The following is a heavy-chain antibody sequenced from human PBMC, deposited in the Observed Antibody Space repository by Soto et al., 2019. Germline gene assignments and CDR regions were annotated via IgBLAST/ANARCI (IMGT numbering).Heavy chain of an antibody. Sequence: GGSLRLSCAASGFTFSSYWMHWIRQVPGKGLAWVSRIKSDDSDTTYADAVKGRFTVSRDNAKNTLYLQMNNLRAEDTAIYYCANGVRHAYCGDDSEVMLVQHWGQGTLVTVSS. CDR1: GFTFSSYW. CDR2: IKSDDSDT. CDR3: ANGVRHAYCGDDSEVMLVQH. D-gene: IGHD2-21*02. V-gene: IGHV3-74*03. J-gene: IGHJ1*01.